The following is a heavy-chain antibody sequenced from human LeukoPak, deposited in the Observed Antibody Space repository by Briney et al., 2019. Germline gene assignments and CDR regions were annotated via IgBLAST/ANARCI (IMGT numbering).Heavy chain of an antibody. Sequence: GRSLRLSCAASGFTFDDYAMRWVRQAPGKGLEWFSGISWNSGSIGYADSVKGRFTISRDNAKNSLYLQMNSLRAEDTALYYCAKDITLYYYDSSGYYDYWGQGTLVTVSS. D-gene: IGHD3-22*01. CDR3: AKDITLYYYDSSGYYDY. V-gene: IGHV3-9*01. J-gene: IGHJ4*02. CDR1: GFTFDDYA. CDR2: ISWNSGSI.